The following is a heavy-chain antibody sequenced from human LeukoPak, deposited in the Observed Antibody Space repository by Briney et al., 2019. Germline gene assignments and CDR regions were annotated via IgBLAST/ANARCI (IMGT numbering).Heavy chain of an antibody. J-gene: IGHJ6*03. D-gene: IGHD5-18*01. CDR2: IYYSGST. Sequence: SETLSLTCTVSGDSISSYYWSWIRQPPGKGLEWIGYIYYSGSTNYNPSLKSRVTISVDTSKNQFSLKLSSVTAADTAVYYCARGGRYSYGYTYYYYMDVWGKGTTVTISS. V-gene: IGHV4-59*01. CDR3: ARGGRYSYGYTYYYYMDV. CDR1: GDSISSYY.